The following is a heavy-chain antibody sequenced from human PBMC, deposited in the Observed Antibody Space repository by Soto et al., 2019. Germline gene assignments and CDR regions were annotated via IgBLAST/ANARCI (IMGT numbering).Heavy chain of an antibody. J-gene: IGHJ4*02. V-gene: IGHV4-59*01. CDR2: IYYSGST. Sequence: PSETLSLTCTVSGGSISSYYWSWIRQPPGKGLEWIGYIYYSGSTNYNPSLKSRVTISVDTSKNQFSLKLSSVTAADTAVYYCARGKEMATIGYWGQGTLVTSPQ. D-gene: IGHD5-12*01. CDR1: GGSISSYY. CDR3: ARGKEMATIGY.